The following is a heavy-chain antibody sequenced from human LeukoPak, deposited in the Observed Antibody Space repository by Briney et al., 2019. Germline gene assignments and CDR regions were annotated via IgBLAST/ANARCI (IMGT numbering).Heavy chain of an antibody. CDR3: ARLGYSYGAFDY. CDR2: IYYSEST. V-gene: IGHV4-59*12. D-gene: IGHD5-18*01. J-gene: IGHJ4*02. CDR1: GGSISSYY. Sequence: SETLSLTCTVSGGSISSYYRSWIRQPPGKGLEWIGYIYYSESTQYNPSLKSRVTISLDTSKNQFSLKLSSVTAADTAVYYCARLGYSYGAFDYWGPGTLVTVSS.